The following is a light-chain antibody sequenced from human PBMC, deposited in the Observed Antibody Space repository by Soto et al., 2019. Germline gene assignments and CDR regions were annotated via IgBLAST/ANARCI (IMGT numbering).Light chain of an antibody. J-gene: IGLJ2*01. CDR3: QTWGTGIVV. CDR2: LNSDGSH. V-gene: IGLV4-69*01. Sequence: QPVLTQSPSASASLGASVKLTCTLSSGHSSYAIAWHQQQPEKGPRCLMELNSDGSHSKGDGIPDRFSGSSSGAERYLTISSLQSEDEADYYCQTWGTGIVVFGGGTKLTVL. CDR1: SGHSSYA.